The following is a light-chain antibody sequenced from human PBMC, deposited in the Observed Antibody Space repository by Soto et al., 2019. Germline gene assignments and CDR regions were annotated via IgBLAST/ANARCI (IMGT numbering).Light chain of an antibody. CDR3: QHFGSSPPVI. CDR2: GAS. CDR1: QSLRSS. V-gene: IGKV3-20*01. J-gene: IGKJ5*01. Sequence: ETMMTQSPDTLSVSPGERATLSCWASQSLRSSLAWYQQKPGQAPRLLIHGASNRATGIPDRFRGSGSGSEFSLTISGLEPEDFAVYFCQHFGSSPPVIFGQGTRLEI.